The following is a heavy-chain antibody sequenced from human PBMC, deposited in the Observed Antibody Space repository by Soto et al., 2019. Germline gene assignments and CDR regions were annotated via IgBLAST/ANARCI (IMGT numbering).Heavy chain of an antibody. CDR2: IYYSGST. D-gene: IGHD3-22*01. CDR1: GGSISSSSYY. CDR3: ARSKYYYDSSGYPKYYFDY. Sequence: SETLSLTCTVSGGSISSSSYYWGWIRQPPGKGLEWIGYIYYSGSTNYNPSLKSRVTISVDTSKNQFSLKLSSVTAADTAVYYCARSKYYYDSSGYPKYYFDYWGQGTLVTVSS. V-gene: IGHV4-61*05. J-gene: IGHJ4*02.